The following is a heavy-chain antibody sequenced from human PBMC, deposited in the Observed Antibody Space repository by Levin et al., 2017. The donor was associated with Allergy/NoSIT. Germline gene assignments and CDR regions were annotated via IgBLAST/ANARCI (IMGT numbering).Heavy chain of an antibody. D-gene: IGHD2-2*01. CDR3: CTLTSYYFDY. CDR2: INHSGST. CDR1: GGSFSGYY. J-gene: IGHJ4*02. V-gene: IGHV4-34*01. Sequence: SETLSLTCAVYGGSFSGYYWSWIRQPPGKGLEWIGEINHSGSTNYNPSLKSRVTISVDTSKNQFSLKLSSVTAADTAVYYCCTLTSYYFDYWGQGTLVTVSS.